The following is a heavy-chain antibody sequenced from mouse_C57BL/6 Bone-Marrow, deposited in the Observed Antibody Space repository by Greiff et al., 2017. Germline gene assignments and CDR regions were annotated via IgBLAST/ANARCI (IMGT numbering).Heavy chain of an antibody. Sequence: QVQLQQPGAELVMPGASVKLSCKASGYTFTSYWMHWVKQRPGQGLEWIGEIDPSDSYTNYNQKFKGKSTLTVDKSSSTAYMQLSSLTSEDSGVSSGLVSATVDYGYAIDYWGQGTSVTVSS. CDR2: IDPSDSYT. D-gene: IGHD6-1*01. J-gene: IGHJ4*01. CDR3: LVSATVDYGYAIDY. CDR1: GYTFTSYW. V-gene: IGHV1-69*01.